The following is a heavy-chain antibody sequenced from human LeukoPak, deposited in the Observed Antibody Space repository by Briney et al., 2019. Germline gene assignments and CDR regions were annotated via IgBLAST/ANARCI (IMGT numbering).Heavy chain of an antibody. CDR2: IWYDGSNK. CDR3: ARDQSDDYSIWYYFDY. D-gene: IGHD4-11*01. J-gene: IGHJ4*02. Sequence: GGSLRLSCAASGFTFSSYGMHWVRQAPGKGLEWVAVIWYDGSNKYYADSVKGRFTISRDNSKNTLYLRMNSLRAEDTAVYYCARDQSDDYSIWYYFDYWGQGTLVTVSS. V-gene: IGHV3-33*01. CDR1: GFTFSSYG.